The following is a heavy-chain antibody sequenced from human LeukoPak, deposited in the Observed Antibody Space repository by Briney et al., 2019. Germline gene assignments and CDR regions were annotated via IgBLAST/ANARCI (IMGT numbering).Heavy chain of an antibody. CDR1: GGTFSSYA. CDR2: IIPILGTA. Sequence: GASVKVSCKASGGTFSSYAISWVRQAPGQGLEWMGGIIPILGTANYAQKFQGRVTITADKSTSTAYMELSSLRSEDTAVYYCARDRYGGWYYFDYWGQGTLVTVSS. D-gene: IGHD6-19*01. CDR3: ARDRYGGWYYFDY. J-gene: IGHJ4*02. V-gene: IGHV1-69*10.